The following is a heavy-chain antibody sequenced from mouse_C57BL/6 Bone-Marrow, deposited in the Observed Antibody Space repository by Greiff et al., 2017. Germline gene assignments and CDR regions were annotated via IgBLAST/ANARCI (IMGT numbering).Heavy chain of an antibody. J-gene: IGHJ1*03. V-gene: IGHV6-3*01. D-gene: IGHD1-1*01. CDR2: IRLQSDNYAT. Sequence: VKLVESGGGLVQPGGSMKLSCVASGFTFSNYWMNWVRQSPETGLEWVAQIRLQSDNYATHYAESVKGRFTISRDDSKRSVYLQMNILMAEDTGIYYCTNITTVVEGYFDVWGTGTTGTVSS. CDR3: TNITTVVEGYFDV. CDR1: GFTFSNYW.